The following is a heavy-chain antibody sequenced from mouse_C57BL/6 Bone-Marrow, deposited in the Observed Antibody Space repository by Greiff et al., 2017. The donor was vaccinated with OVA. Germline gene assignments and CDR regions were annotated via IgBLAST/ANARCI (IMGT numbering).Heavy chain of an antibody. J-gene: IGHJ2*01. V-gene: IGHV1-74*01. Sequence: QVQLQQPGAELVQPRASVKVSCKASGYTFTSSWMHWVKQRPGQGLEWIGRIHPSDSDTNYNQKFKGKATLTVDKSSSTAYMQLSSLTAEDSAVYYSAIDTTEDFYYWGQGDTLTVST. CDR3: AIDTTEDFYY. CDR2: IHPSDSDT. CDR1: GYTFTSSW. D-gene: IGHD1-1*01.